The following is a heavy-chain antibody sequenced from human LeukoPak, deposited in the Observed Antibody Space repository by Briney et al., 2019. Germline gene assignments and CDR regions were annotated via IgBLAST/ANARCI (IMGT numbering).Heavy chain of an antibody. D-gene: IGHD2-8*01. CDR1: GFTFSSYS. CDR2: ISSSSSYI. CDR3: ARDRGPDSDIVLIPGRVYGMDV. Sequence: GGSLRLSCAASGFTFSSYSMNWVRQAPGKGLEWVSSISSSSSYIYYADSVKGRFTISRDNAKNSLYLQMNSLRAEDTAVYYCARDRGPDSDIVLIPGRVYGMDVWGQGTTVTVSS. J-gene: IGHJ6*02. V-gene: IGHV3-21*04.